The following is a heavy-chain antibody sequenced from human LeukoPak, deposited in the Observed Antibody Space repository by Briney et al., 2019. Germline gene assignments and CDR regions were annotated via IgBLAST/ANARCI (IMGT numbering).Heavy chain of an antibody. J-gene: IGHJ4*02. Sequence: ASVKVSCNVSGYTLTELSMHWVRQAPGKGLEWMGGFDPEDGETIYAQKFQGRVTMTEDTSTDTAYMELSSLRSEDTAVYYCATDPGITIFGVVRLWGQGTLVTVSS. V-gene: IGHV1-24*01. CDR1: GYTLTELS. D-gene: IGHD3-3*01. CDR2: FDPEDGET. CDR3: ATDPGITIFGVVRL.